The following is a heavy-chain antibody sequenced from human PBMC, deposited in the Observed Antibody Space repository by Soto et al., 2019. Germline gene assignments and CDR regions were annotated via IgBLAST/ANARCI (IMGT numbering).Heavy chain of an antibody. CDR3: AGRPHCSSTSCLSATFDY. V-gene: IGHV4-34*01. Sequence: SETLSLTCAVYGGSFSGYYWSWIRQPPGKGLEWIGEINHSGSTNYNPSLKSRVTISVDTSKNQFSLKLSSVTAADTAVYYCAGRPHCSSTSCLSATFDYWGQGTLVTVSS. J-gene: IGHJ4*02. D-gene: IGHD2-2*01. CDR2: INHSGST. CDR1: GGSFSGYY.